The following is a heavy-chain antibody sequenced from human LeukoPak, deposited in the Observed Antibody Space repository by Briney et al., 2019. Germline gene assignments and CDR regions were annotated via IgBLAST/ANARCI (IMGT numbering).Heavy chain of an antibody. V-gene: IGHV3-49*04. Sequence: GGSLRLSCTASGFTFSDYAMTWVRQAPGKGLEWVGFIRNKANGGTADYAASVKGRFTISRDDSKTIAYLQMNSLKTEDTAVYFCSRAYSTGWLGINDYWGQGVPVTVSS. CDR1: GFTFSDYA. J-gene: IGHJ4*02. CDR3: SRAYSTGWLGINDY. D-gene: IGHD6-19*01. CDR2: IRNKANGGTA.